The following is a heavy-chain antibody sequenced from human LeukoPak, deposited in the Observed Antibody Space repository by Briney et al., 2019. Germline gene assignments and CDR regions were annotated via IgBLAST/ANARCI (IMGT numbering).Heavy chain of an antibody. CDR2: IYHSGST. J-gene: IGHJ5*02. D-gene: IGHD6-13*01. CDR3: ARDLDALAAAGNWFDP. V-gene: IGHV4-38-2*02. Sequence: SETLSLTCAVSGYSISSGYYWGWIRQPPGKGLEWIGTIYHSGSTYYNPSLKSPVTISVDTSKNQFSLKLSSVTAADTAGYYCARDLDALAAAGNWFDPWGQGTLVTVSS. CDR1: GYSISSGYY.